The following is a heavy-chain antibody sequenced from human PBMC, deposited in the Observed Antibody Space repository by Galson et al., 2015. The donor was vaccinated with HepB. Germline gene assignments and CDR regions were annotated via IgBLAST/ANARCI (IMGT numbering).Heavy chain of an antibody. V-gene: IGHV3-48*03. J-gene: IGHJ6*02. CDR1: GFTFSGYE. Sequence: SLRLSCAASGFTFSGYEMNWVRQAPGKGLEWVSYISSSGSTIYYADAVKGRFTSSRDNAKNSLYLQMNSLRAEDTAVYYCARDLVGAIPPYYYYYGMDVWGQGTTFSVSS. D-gene: IGHD1-26*01. CDR3: ARDLVGAIPPYYYYYGMDV. CDR2: ISSSGSTI.